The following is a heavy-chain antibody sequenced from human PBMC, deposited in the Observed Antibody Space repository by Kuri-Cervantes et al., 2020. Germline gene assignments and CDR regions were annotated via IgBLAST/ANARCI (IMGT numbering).Heavy chain of an antibody. J-gene: IGHJ6*02. CDR2: IYSGGST. D-gene: IGHD6-13*01. Sequence: GESLKISCAASGFTFSDYYMSWVRQAPGKGLEWVSVIYSGGSTYYADSVKGRFTISRDNSKNTLYLQMNSLRAEDTAVYYCARDKTSSSWRTSGRYYYGMDVWGQGTTVTVSS. V-gene: IGHV3-66*01. CDR1: GFTFSDYY. CDR3: ARDKTSSSWRTSGRYYYGMDV.